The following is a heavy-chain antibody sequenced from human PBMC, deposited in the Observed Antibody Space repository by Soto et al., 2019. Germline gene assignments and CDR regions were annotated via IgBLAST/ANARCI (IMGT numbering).Heavy chain of an antibody. V-gene: IGHV3-23*01. D-gene: IGHD3-22*01. Sequence: PGGSLRLSCAASGFTFSSYAMSWVRQAPGKGLEWVSTISGSGGSTYYADSVKGRFTISRDNSKNTLYLQMNSLRAEDTAVYYCAGYSSGYYWASAWFDYWGQGTLVTVSS. CDR3: AGYSSGYYWASAWFDY. J-gene: IGHJ4*02. CDR2: ISGSGGST. CDR1: GFTFSSYA.